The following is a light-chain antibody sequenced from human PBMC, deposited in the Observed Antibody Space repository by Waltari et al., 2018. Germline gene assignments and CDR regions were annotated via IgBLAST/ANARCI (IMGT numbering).Light chain of an antibody. CDR2: DLN. CDR1: NSDVGGYNS. CDR3: SSYTNRDTHVI. V-gene: IGLV2-14*03. J-gene: IGLJ2*01. Sequence: QSTLTQPASVSGSPGQSITISCTGTNSDVGGYNSVCWYQQRPAKATKLIIYDLNKWPSGVSNRFSGSTSGNTASLTISGLQAEDEADYYCSSYTNRDTHVIFGGGTKLTVL.